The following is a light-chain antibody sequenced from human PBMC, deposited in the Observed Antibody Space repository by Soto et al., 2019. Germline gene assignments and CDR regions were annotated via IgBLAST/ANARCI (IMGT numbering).Light chain of an antibody. CDR1: RSNIGDNY. CDR2: SHN. V-gene: IGLV1-47*02. CDR3: AAWDDSLSAYV. J-gene: IGLJ1*01. Sequence: QSVLTQPPSVSATPGQRVTISCSGSRSNIGDNYVYWYQHLPGTAPKLLIYSHNQRPSGAPDRFSGSNSGTSASLAISGLRSDDEADYYCAAWDDSLSAYVFGTGTKVTV.